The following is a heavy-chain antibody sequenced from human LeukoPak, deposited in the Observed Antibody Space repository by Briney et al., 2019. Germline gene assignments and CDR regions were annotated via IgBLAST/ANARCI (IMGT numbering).Heavy chain of an antibody. CDR3: VRDAEGAAISVNYWFDP. D-gene: IGHD2-2*02. CDR1: GYTFTGYY. J-gene: IGHJ5*02. CDR2: INPNNGNT. V-gene: IGHV1-8*02. Sequence: ASVKVSCKASGYTFTGYYMHWVRQAPGQGLEWMGRINPNNGNTGYAQKSQGRVTMTRDTSISTAYMELRGLRSEDTAVYYCVRDAEGAAISVNYWFDPWGQGTLVTVSS.